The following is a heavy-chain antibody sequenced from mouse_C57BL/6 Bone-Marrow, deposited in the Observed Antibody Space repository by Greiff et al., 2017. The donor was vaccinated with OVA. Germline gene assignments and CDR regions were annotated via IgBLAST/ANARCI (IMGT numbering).Heavy chain of an antibody. CDR3: ARPRARGMVRRFAY. CDR1: GFTFSSYG. V-gene: IGHV5-6*01. CDR2: ISSGGSYP. J-gene: IGHJ3*01. Sequence: EVKLMESGGDLVKPGGSLKLSCAASGFTFSSYGMSWVRQTPDQRLEWVATISSGGSYPYSPDSVKGRFTISRDNAKNTLYLQMSSRKSEDTAMDYCARPRARGMVRRFAYWGQGTLVTVSA. D-gene: IGHD2-10*02.